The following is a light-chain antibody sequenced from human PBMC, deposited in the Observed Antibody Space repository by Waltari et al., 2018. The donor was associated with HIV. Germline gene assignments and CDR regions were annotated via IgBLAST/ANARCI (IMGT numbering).Light chain of an antibody. J-gene: IGKJ1*01. CDR1: QSIGSW. V-gene: IGKV1-5*03. CDR2: KAS. Sequence: DIQMTQSPSTLSASVGDRVTITCRASQSIGSWLAWYQQKSGKAPKLLLYKASSLERGVPSRFSGSGSGTEFTLTFSSLQPDDLATYYCQQYKSYFAWTFGQGTKVEIK. CDR3: QQYKSYFAWT.